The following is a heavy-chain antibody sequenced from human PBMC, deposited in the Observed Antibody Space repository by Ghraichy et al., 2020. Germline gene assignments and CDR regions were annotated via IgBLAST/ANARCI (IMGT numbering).Heavy chain of an antibody. V-gene: IGHV4-38-2*01. CDR3: ARVGGPVYAIFDY. D-gene: IGHD2-8*01. CDR1: GYSISSGYY. J-gene: IGHJ4*02. CDR2: IYHSGST. Sequence: SQTLSLTCAVSGYSISSGYYWGWIRQPPGKGLEWIGSIYHSGSTYYNPSLKSRVTISVDTSKNQFSLKLSSVTAADTAVYYCARVGGPVYAIFDYWGQGTLVTVSS.